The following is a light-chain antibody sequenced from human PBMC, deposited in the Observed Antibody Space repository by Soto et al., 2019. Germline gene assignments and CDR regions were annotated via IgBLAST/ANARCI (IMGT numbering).Light chain of an antibody. V-gene: IGKV3-11*01. CDR2: DAS. Sequence: EIVLTQSPATLSLSPGERATLSCRASQSVSSYLAWYQQKPGQAPRLLIYDASNRATGIPARFSGSGSGTDFTLTISSVEPEDFPGYYCQPRSTPLTFGGGTKVEIK. CDR3: QPRSTPLT. CDR1: QSVSSY. J-gene: IGKJ4*01.